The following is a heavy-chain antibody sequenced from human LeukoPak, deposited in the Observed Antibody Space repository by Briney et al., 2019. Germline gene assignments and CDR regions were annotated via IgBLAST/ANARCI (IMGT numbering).Heavy chain of an antibody. Sequence: SETLSLTCTVSGGSISSGSYYWGWIRQPPGKGVEWIGSLYYTGSTYYNPSLKSRVTISVDTSKNQFSLKLSSVTAADTAVYYCARTRRDGYNYFDYWGQGALVTVSS. CDR1: GGSISSGSYY. J-gene: IGHJ4*02. CDR2: LYYTGST. CDR3: ARTRRDGYNYFDY. V-gene: IGHV4-39*01. D-gene: IGHD5-24*01.